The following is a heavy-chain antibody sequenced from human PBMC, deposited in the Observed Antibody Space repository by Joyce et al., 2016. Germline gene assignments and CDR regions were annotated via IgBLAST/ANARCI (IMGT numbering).Heavy chain of an antibody. CDR3: ASAAVRGVMVGWFDP. D-gene: IGHD3-10*01. CDR2: ISSSSSYI. CDR1: GFSFSSFD. Sequence: EVQLVESGGGLVKRGGYLGLSCAASGFSFSSFDMNGVRQAPGKGLEWVSSISSSSSYIYYADSVKGRFTISRDNAKNSLFLQMNSLRAEDTAVYYCASAAVRGVMVGWFDPWGQGTLVTVSS. V-gene: IGHV3-21*06. J-gene: IGHJ5*02.